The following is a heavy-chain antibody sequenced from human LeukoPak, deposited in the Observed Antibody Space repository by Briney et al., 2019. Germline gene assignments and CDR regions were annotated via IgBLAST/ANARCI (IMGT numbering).Heavy chain of an antibody. CDR1: GGSISSFY. CDR3: VGYPYYFDY. V-gene: IGHV4-59*01. D-gene: IGHD5-18*01. J-gene: IGHJ4*02. CDR2: IYYTWST. Sequence: KPSETLSLTCTVSGGSISSFYWSWIRQPPGKGLEWIGYIYYTWSTNYNSSLKSRVTISVDTSKNQFSLNLSSVTAADTAMYYCVGYPYYFDYWGQGTLVTVSS.